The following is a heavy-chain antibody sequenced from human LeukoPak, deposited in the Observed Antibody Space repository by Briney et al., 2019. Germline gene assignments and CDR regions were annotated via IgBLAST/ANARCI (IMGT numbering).Heavy chain of an antibody. D-gene: IGHD6-19*01. J-gene: IGHJ6*02. CDR2: ISAYNGNT. CDR1: GYTFTSYV. Sequence: ASVKVSCKASGYTFTSYVISWVRQAPGQGLEWMGWISAYNGNTNYAQKLQGRVTMTTDTSTSTAYMELRSLRSDDTAVYYCARDRAVALEYYYGMDVWGQGTTVTVSS. V-gene: IGHV1-18*01. CDR3: ARDRAVALEYYYGMDV.